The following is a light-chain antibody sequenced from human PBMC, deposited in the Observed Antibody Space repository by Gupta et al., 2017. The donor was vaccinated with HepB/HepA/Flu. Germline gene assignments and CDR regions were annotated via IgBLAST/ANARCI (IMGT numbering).Light chain of an antibody. CDR1: SSNIGNNY. CDR2: DNY. J-gene: IGLJ2*01. Sequence: QSVLTQPPSVSEAPGQKVSISCSGSSSNIGNNYVSWYQQLPGTAPKLLIYDNYKRPSGIPDRFSGSKSGTSATLGITRLQTGDEADYYCGAWDSGLSAMVFGGGTKLTVL. V-gene: IGLV1-51*01. CDR3: GAWDSGLSAMV.